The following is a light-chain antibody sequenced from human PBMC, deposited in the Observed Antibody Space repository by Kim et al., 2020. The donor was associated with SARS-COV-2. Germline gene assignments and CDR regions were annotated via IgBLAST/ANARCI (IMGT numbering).Light chain of an antibody. V-gene: IGKV1-5*01. CDR2: DAF. Sequence: DIQMTQSPSTLSASVGDRVTITCRASQSIRNWLAWYQQKPGKAPKLLIYDAFGLESGVPSRFSGSGSGTDFPLTISSLQPDDFATYYCQQYITFWVTFGGGTKVDIK. CDR1: QSIRNW. J-gene: IGKJ4*01. CDR3: QQYITFWVT.